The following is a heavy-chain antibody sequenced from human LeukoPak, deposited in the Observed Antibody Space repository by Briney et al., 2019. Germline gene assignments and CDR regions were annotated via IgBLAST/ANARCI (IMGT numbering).Heavy chain of an antibody. CDR2: ISHTGST. CDR3: ARDQISINALAI. D-gene: IGHD3-10*01. V-gene: IGHV4-59*11. Sequence: SETLSLTCTVSGASINGHYWSWVRQSPEKGLEWIGYISHTGSTNYNPFLKSRVTMSVDTSKKQFSLKLSSVTAADTAIYYCARDQISINALAIWGQGTLVTVSS. J-gene: IGHJ3*02. CDR1: GASINGHY.